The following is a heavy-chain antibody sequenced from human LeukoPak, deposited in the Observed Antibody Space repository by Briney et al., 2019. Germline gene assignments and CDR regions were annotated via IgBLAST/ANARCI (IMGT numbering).Heavy chain of an antibody. V-gene: IGHV1-69*05. D-gene: IGHD3-3*01. CDR1: GGTFSSYA. J-gene: IGHJ1*01. CDR3: ASRFRFPPYDFWSGDAEYFQH. CDR2: IIPIFGTA. Sequence: GSSVKVSCKASGGTFSSYAISWVRQAPGQGLEWMGRIIPIFGTANYAQKFQGRVTITTDESTSTAYMELSSLRSEDTAVYYCASRFRFPPYDFWSGDAEYFQHWGQGTLVTVSS.